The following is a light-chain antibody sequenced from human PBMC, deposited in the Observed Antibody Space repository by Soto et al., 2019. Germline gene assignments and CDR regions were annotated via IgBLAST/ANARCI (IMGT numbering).Light chain of an antibody. CDR3: QQYSSSRT. CDR2: GGS. J-gene: IGKJ1*01. V-gene: IGKV3-20*01. Sequence: DIVLTQSPGTLSLSSGESATLXXRASQSVSGNHLAWYQQKPGQAPRXLIYGGSSRATGIPVRFSGSGSETDFTLTITRPEPEDFAVYYCQQYSSSRTFGQGTKVDIK. CDR1: QSVSGNH.